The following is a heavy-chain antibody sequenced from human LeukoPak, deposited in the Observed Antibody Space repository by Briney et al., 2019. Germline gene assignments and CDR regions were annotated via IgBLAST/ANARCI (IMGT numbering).Heavy chain of an antibody. D-gene: IGHD4-17*01. J-gene: IGHJ4*02. CDR2: ISGSGGST. Sequence: GGSLRLSCAASGFTFSSYSMNWVRQAPGKGLEWVSAISGSGGSTYYADSVKGRFTISRDNAKNTLYLQMNSLRAEDTAVYYCAKGGATVIDYWGQGTLVTVSS. V-gene: IGHV3-23*01. CDR1: GFTFSSYS. CDR3: AKGGATVIDY.